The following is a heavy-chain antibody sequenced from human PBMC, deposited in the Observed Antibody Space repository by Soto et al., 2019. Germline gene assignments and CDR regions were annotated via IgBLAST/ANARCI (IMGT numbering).Heavy chain of an antibody. Sequence: EVQLVESGGGLVKPGESLRLSCAASGFTFSNYNIKWVRQAPGKGLEWVSSIRSRSIDMYYADSVRGRFTISRDAAKTALSPQMTGLRAEDTAVYFCVSESYPAKALDLWGEATTAPVSS. CDR3: VSESYPAKALDL. CDR2: IRSRSIDM. CDR1: GFTFSNYN. V-gene: IGHV3-21*01. J-gene: IGHJ3*01. D-gene: IGHD2-2*01.